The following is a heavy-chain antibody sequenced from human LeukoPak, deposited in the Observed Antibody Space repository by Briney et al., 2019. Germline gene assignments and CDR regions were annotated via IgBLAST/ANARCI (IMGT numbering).Heavy chain of an antibody. J-gene: IGHJ4*02. V-gene: IGHV3-7*01. CDR3: ARTPDYSSSWYYFDY. Sequence: PGGSLRLSCAASGFTFSSYWMSWVRQAPGKGLEWVANIKQDGSEKYYVDSVKGRFTISRDNAKNSLYLQMSSLRAEDTAVYYCARTPDYSSSWYYFDYWGQGTLVTVSS. CDR1: GFTFSSYW. D-gene: IGHD6-13*01. CDR2: IKQDGSEK.